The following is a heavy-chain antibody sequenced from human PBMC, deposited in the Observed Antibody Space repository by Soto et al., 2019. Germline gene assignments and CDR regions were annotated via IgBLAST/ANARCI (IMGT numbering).Heavy chain of an antibody. V-gene: IGHV3-15*01. CDR2: IKSKTDGGTT. J-gene: IGHJ6*03. CDR1: GFTFSNAW. CDR3: TTSPTYYYYYMDV. Sequence: EVQLVESGGGLVKPGGSLRLSCAASGFTFSNAWMSWVRQAPGKGLEWVGRIKSKTDGGTTDYAAPVKGRFTISRDDSKNTLYLQMNSLKTEDTAVYYCTTSPTYYYYYMDVWGKGTTVTVSS.